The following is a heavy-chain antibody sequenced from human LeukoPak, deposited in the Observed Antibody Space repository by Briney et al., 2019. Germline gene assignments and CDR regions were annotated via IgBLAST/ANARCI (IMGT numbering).Heavy chain of an antibody. J-gene: IGHJ4*02. V-gene: IGHV4-39*07. CDR3: AREGRVAAAGSY. CDR1: GGSISNNDYY. D-gene: IGHD6-13*01. CDR2: IYYSGNT. Sequence: SETLSLTCTVSGGSISNNDYYWGWIRQPPGKGLEWFGSIYYSGNTYYNPSLKSRVTISVDTSKNQFSLKLSSVTAADTAVYYCAREGRVAAAGSYWGQGTLVTVSS.